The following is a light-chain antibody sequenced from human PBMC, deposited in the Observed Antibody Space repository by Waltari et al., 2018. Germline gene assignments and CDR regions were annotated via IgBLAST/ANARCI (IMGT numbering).Light chain of an antibody. CDR1: QSLVHSNGRTH. V-gene: IGKV2-24*01. J-gene: IGKJ1*01. Sequence: EIVMTQTPLSLPVTVGQPASIPCKSSQSLVHSNGRTHLSWLQQRPGQPPRLLIYRISERVSGVPDRFSGSGAGTDFTLKISRVEGEDVGVYYCMQATQSPWTFGQGTKVEIK. CDR2: RIS. CDR3: MQATQSPWT.